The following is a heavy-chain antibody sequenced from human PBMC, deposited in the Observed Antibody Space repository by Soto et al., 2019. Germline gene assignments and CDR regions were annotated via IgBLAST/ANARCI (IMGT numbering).Heavy chain of an antibody. CDR3: ARDLRGAGTSGYYGMDV. J-gene: IGHJ6*02. CDR1: GGSISSYY. D-gene: IGHD6-19*01. CDR2: IYYSGST. V-gene: IGHV4-59*01. Sequence: ATLSLTCTVSGGSISSYYWSWIRQPPGKGLEWIGYIYYSGSTTYQPSLKSRVTISVDRSQNQFSLELTSVTAADTAVYFCARDLRGAGTSGYYGMDVWGQGTTVTVSS.